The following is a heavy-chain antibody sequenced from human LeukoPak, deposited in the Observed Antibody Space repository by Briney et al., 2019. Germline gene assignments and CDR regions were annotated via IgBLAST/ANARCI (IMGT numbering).Heavy chain of an antibody. V-gene: IGHV1-2*06. CDR1: GYTFTGCY. J-gene: IGHJ6*04. CDR2: INPNSGGT. D-gene: IGHD3-3*01. CDR3: ARPGEAIFGVVISPVDV. Sequence: ASVKVSCKASGYTFTGCYMHWVRQAPGQGLEWMGRINPNSGGTNYAQKFQGRVTMTRDTSISTAYMELSRLRSDDTAVYYCARPGEAIFGVVISPVDVWGKGTTVTVSS.